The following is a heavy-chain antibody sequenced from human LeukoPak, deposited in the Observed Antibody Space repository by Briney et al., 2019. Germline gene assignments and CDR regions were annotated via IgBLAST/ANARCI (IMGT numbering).Heavy chain of an antibody. V-gene: IGHV3-23*01. CDR2: ISGSGCST. CDR3: EQRGVVIRVILVGFHKEAYYFDS. CDR1: GITLSNYG. J-gene: IGHJ4*02. Sequence: GGSLTLSCAVSGITLSNYGMSWVRQAPGKGLEWVAGISGSGCSTNYADYVKGRFSIFRDNPKNTLYMQMNSLRAEDTAVYFCEQRGVVIRVILVGFHKEAYYFDSWGQGALVTVSS. D-gene: IGHD6-25*01.